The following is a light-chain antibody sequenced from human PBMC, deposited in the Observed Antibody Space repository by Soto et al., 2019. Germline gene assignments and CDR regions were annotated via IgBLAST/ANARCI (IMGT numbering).Light chain of an antibody. CDR2: AAS. CDR3: QQLNSNPPYT. J-gene: IGKJ2*01. V-gene: IGKV1-9*01. CDR1: QGITST. Sequence: IQLTQSPSSLSASVGDRVTITCRASQGITSTLAWYQQRPGRAPKLLVYAASNLQSGVPSRFSGSGYGTDFTLIISNLQPEDFATYYCQQLNSNPPYTFGQRTKLEVK.